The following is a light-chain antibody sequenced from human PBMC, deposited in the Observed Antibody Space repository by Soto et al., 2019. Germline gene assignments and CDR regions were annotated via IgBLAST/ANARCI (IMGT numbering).Light chain of an antibody. Sequence: EIVVTQSPATLALSPGERATLSCRASQSVSSHLAGYQQRPGQAPRLLSYDASSRATGIPARFSGSGSGTDFTLTISSLEPEDFAVYYCQQRADWWTFGQGTKVEVK. CDR3: QQRADWWT. CDR2: DAS. V-gene: IGKV3-11*01. J-gene: IGKJ1*01. CDR1: QSVSSH.